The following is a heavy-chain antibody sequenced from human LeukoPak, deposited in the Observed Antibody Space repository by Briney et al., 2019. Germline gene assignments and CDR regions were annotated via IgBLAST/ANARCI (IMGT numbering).Heavy chain of an antibody. CDR3: AKDRYSYGYAAQLFDH. CDR1: GYTFTRYD. Sequence: AASVKVSCKASGYTFTRYDMHWVRQAPGQGLEWMGIINPSGGSTSYAQKFQGRVTMTRDTSTSTVYMELSSLRSEDTAVYYCAKDRYSYGYAAQLFDHWGQGTLVTVSS. J-gene: IGHJ4*02. D-gene: IGHD5-18*01. V-gene: IGHV1-46*01. CDR2: INPSGGST.